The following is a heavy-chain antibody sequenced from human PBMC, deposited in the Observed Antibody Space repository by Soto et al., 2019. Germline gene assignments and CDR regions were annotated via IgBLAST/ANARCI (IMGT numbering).Heavy chain of an antibody. Sequence: GASVKVSCKASGYTFTSYYMHWVLQAPGQGLEWMGIINPSGGSTSYAQKFQGRVTMTRDTSTSTVYMELSSLRSEDTAVYYCARNIVGATTYYYYGMDVWGQGIMVTVSS. CDR1: GYTFTSYY. D-gene: IGHD1-26*01. CDR2: INPSGGST. CDR3: ARNIVGATTYYYYGMDV. J-gene: IGHJ6*02. V-gene: IGHV1-46*01.